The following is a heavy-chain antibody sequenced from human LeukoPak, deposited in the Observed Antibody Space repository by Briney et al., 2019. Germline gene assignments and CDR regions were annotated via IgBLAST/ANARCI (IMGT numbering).Heavy chain of an antibody. Sequence: GGSLRLSCAASGFIFSSYAMHWVRQAPGKGPEWVAIIWYDGSNKYYAESVEGRFTISRDNSKNTLYLQMNSLRAEDTAVYYCARALNYVSDYWGQGTLVTVSS. CDR2: IWYDGSNK. D-gene: IGHD3-10*02. CDR1: GFIFSSYA. CDR3: ARALNYVSDY. J-gene: IGHJ4*02. V-gene: IGHV3-30*02.